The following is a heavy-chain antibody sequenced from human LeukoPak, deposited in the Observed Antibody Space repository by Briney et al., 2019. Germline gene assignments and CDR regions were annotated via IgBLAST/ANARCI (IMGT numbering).Heavy chain of an antibody. V-gene: IGHV4-39*02. Sequence: SETLSLTCTVSGASLSTRLYYWAWIRQPPGKGLEWIASTYYGGTPYYNPSLQSRVTMSVDTSQNQLSLNLNSVTATDTAVYYCAREEEAAPYGMDVWGQGTTVTVSS. J-gene: IGHJ6*02. CDR3: AREEEAAPYGMDV. CDR1: GASLSTRLYY. CDR2: TYYGGTP. D-gene: IGHD6-6*01.